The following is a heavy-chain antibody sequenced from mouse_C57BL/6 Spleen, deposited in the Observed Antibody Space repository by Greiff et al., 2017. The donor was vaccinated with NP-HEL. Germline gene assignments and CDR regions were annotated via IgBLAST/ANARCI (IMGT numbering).Heavy chain of an antibody. D-gene: IGHD2-4*01. CDR2: IRNKANGYTT. Sequence: EVKVVESGGGLVQPGGSLSLSCAASGFTFTDYYMSWVRQPPGKALEWLGFIRNKANGYTTEYSASVKGRFTISSDNFQSILYLQMKALRAEDSATDYCARTDYDVYVDVWGTGTTVTVSS. J-gene: IGHJ1*03. V-gene: IGHV7-3*01. CDR3: ARTDYDVYVDV. CDR1: GFTFTDYY.